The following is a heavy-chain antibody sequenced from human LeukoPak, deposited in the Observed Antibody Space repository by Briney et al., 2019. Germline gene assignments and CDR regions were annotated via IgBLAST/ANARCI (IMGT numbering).Heavy chain of an antibody. V-gene: IGHV1-8*01. D-gene: IGHD6-19*01. CDR1: GYSFTTYE. Sequence: GAAVKVSCKASGYSFTTYEINWVRQATGQGLEWMGWMNPNSGNTGYTQKFQGRVNMTRNTSISTAYMELSSLRSEDTAVYYCARGRGSGHKENWFDPWGQGTLVTVSS. CDR3: ARGRGSGHKENWFDP. J-gene: IGHJ5*02. CDR2: MNPNSGNT.